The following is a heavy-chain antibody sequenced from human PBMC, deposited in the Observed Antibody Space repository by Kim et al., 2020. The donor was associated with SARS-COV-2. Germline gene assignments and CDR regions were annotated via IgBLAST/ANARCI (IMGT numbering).Heavy chain of an antibody. CDR3: ARDGITYYYDSSGSYYFDY. CDR2: IYTSGTT. D-gene: IGHD3-22*01. CDR1: GGSISSYY. Sequence: SETLSLTCTVSGGSISSYYWSWIRQPAGKGLEWIGRIYTSGTTNYNPSLKSRVTMSVDTSKNQFSLKLSSVTAADTAVYYCARDGITYYYDSSGSYYFDYWGQGTLVTVSS. V-gene: IGHV4-4*07. J-gene: IGHJ4*02.